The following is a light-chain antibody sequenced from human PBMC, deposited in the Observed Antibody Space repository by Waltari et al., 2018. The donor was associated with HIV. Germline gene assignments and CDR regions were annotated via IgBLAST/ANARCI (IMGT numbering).Light chain of an antibody. V-gene: IGKV4-1*01. CDR2: WES. CDR1: QSVLYISKNENY. CDR3: QQYYSTPFT. Sequence: DIVMTQSPDSLAVSLGERATIHSNSSQSVLYISKNENYLAWYQQTPGQPPKLLIYWESTRESGVPDRFSGSGSGTDFTLTINSLQAEDVAVYFCQQYYSTPFTFGPGTTVHI. J-gene: IGKJ3*01.